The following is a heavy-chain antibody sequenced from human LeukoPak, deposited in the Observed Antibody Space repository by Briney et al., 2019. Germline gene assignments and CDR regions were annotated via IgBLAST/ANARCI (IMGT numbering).Heavy chain of an antibody. CDR2: IYPGDSDT. CDR3: ARVRSRSDYLGYFDY. Sequence: GESLKISCKGSGYSFTSYWIGWVRQMPGKGLEWMGIIYPGDSDTRYSPSFQGQVTISADKSISTAYLQWSSLKASDTAMYYCARVRSRSDYLGYFDYWGQGTLVTVSS. D-gene: IGHD3-22*01. V-gene: IGHV5-51*01. CDR1: GYSFTSYW. J-gene: IGHJ4*02.